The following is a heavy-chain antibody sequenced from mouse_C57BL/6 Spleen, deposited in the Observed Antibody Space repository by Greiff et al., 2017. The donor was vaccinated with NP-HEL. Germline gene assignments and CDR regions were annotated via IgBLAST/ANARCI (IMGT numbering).Heavy chain of an antibody. CDR1: GYTFTDYY. CDR3: ARGATVVSTRFAY. V-gene: IGHV1-26*01. CDR2: INPNNGGT. Sequence: EVQLQQSGPELVKPGASVKISCKASGYTFTDYYMNWVKQSHGKSLEWIGDINPNNGGTSYNQKFKGKATLTVDKSSSTAYMELRSLTSEGSAVYYCARGATVVSTRFAYWGQGTLVTVSA. D-gene: IGHD1-1*01. J-gene: IGHJ3*01.